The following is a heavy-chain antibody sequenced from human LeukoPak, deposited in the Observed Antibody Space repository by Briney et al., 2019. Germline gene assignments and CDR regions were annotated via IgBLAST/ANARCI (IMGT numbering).Heavy chain of an antibody. J-gene: IGHJ6*03. CDR2: IWYDGSKK. D-gene: IGHD3-10*02. V-gene: IGHV3-30*02. Sequence: PGGSLRLSCAASGFTFSSYGMHWVRQAPGKGLEWVAFIWYDGSKKYYTDSVKGRFTISRDNSKNTLYLQMNSLSAEDTAFYYCAKEELRRITMWGYMDVWGKGTTDTISS. CDR1: GFTFSSYG. CDR3: AKEELRRITMWGYMDV.